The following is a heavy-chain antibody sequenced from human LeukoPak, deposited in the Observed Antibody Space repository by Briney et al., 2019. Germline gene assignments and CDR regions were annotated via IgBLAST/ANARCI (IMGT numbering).Heavy chain of an antibody. D-gene: IGHD3-10*01. Sequence: SETLSLTCTVSGGSISSGSYYWSWIRQPAGKGLEWIGRIYTSGSTNYNPPLKSRVTISVDTSKNQFSLTLSSVTAADTAVYYCARRSSRYFGSRSYRKYYFDYWGQGTLVIVSS. CDR1: GGSISSGSYY. J-gene: IGHJ4*02. CDR2: IYTSGST. V-gene: IGHV4-61*02. CDR3: ARRSSRYFGSRSYRKYYFDY.